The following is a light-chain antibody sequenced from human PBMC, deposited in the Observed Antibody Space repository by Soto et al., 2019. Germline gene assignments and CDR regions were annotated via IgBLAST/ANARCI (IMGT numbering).Light chain of an antibody. J-gene: IGKJ2*01. V-gene: IGKV3-20*01. CDR3: QQYGSSPT. CDR1: QNVNNNF. Sequence: VLTQSPRTLSLSPGERATLSCRASQNVNNNFVAWYQQKPGQAPSLLIYGASSRATDIPDRFSGSGSGTDLTLTISRLEPEDSAVYYCQQYGSSPTFGQGTKLEIK. CDR2: GAS.